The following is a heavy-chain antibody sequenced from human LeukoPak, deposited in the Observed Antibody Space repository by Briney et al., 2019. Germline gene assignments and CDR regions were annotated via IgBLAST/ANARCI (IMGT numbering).Heavy chain of an antibody. CDR3: ARSSHYTIPFDS. V-gene: IGHV3-74*01. J-gene: IGHJ5*01. Sequence: GGSLRLSCAASGFRFSSYWMHWVRQAPGKGLVWVSRINSDGSVTSFADSVKGRFTISRDNDKNTVYLQMNSLTVEDTAVYFCARSSHYTIPFDSWGQRMLVTISS. CDR1: GFRFSSYW. CDR2: INSDGSVT. D-gene: IGHD2-2*02.